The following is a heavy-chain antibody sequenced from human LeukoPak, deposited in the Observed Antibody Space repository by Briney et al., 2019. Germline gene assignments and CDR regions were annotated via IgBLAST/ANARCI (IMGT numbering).Heavy chain of an antibody. CDR1: GGCMSNYY. CDR3: ARDNSGYYGMDV. Sequence: SETLSLTCTVSGGCMSNYYWGWIRQPAEKGLEWIGRLRTTGSTNYNPSLKSRVTMSVDTSKNQFSLKLSSVTAADTAVYYCARDNSGYYGMDVWGQGTTVTVSS. J-gene: IGHJ6*02. V-gene: IGHV4-4*07. D-gene: IGHD3-10*01. CDR2: LRTTGST.